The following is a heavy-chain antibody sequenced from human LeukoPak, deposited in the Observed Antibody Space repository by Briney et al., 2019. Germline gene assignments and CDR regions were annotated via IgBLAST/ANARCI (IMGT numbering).Heavy chain of an antibody. CDR2: TYYRSKWSN. CDR1: GDTVSSNSAA. Sequence: SRTLSLTCAISGDTVSSNSAAWHWIRQSPSRGLEWLGRTYYRSKWSNDYAVSVKSRITINPDTSKNQFSLQLNSVTPEDTAVYYCASGTYYRGFDAWGQGTLVTVSS. J-gene: IGHJ5*02. CDR3: ASGTYYRGFDA. D-gene: IGHD1-26*01. V-gene: IGHV6-1*01.